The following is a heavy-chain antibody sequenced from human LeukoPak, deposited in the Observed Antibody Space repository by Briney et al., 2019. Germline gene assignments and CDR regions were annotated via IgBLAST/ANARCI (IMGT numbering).Heavy chain of an antibody. J-gene: IGHJ3*02. V-gene: IGHV4-39*01. D-gene: IGHD3-22*01. CDR1: GGSISSSSYY. Sequence: PSETLSLTCTVSGGSISSSSYYWGWIRQPPGKGLEWIGSIYYSGSTYYNPSLKSRVTISVDTSKNQFSLKLSSVTAADTAVYYCARSLGDYYDSSGYPDAFDIWGQGTMVTVSS. CDR3: ARSLGDYYDSSGYPDAFDI. CDR2: IYYSGST.